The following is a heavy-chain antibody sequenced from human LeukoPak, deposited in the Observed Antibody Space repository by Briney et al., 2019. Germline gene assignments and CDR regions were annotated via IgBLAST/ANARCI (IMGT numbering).Heavy chain of an antibody. CDR3: ARERSTIGWD. V-gene: IGHV3-21*04. D-gene: IGHD2-2*01. CDR2: ISCSSSYI. Sequence: GGSLRLSCAASGFTVSSNYMTWVRQAPGKGLEWVSSISCSSSYIYYADSVKGRFTISRDNSKNMVHLQMHSLRVEDTALYYCARERSTIGWDWGQGSLVTVSS. J-gene: IGHJ4*02. CDR1: GFTVSSNY.